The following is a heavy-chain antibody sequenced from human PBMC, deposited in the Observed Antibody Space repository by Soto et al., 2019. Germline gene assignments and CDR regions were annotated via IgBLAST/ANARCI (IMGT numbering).Heavy chain of an antibody. J-gene: IGHJ4*02. Sequence: PGGSLRLSCAASGFTFSSYTMSWVRQAPGKGLEWVSAISGSGGSTYYADSVKGRFTISRDNSKNTLYLQMNSLRAGDTAVYYCARARGGEWFGEQLYWGQGILVTVSS. V-gene: IGHV3-23*01. D-gene: IGHD3-10*01. CDR1: GFTFSSYT. CDR3: ARARGGEWFGEQLY. CDR2: ISGSGGST.